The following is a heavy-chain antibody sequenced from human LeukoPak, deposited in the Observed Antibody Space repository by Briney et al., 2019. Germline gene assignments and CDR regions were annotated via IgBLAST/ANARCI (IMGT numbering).Heavy chain of an antibody. J-gene: IGHJ4*02. Sequence: PGGSLRLSCAASGFTFSDYYMNWIRQAPGKGLEWVSYISSSGSTIYYADSVKGRFTTSRDNAKNSLYLQMNSLRAEDTALYYCAKDRGSNGSEFDYWGQGTLVTVSS. D-gene: IGHD1-26*01. CDR1: GFTFSDYY. V-gene: IGHV3-11*01. CDR2: ISSSGSTI. CDR3: AKDRGSNGSEFDY.